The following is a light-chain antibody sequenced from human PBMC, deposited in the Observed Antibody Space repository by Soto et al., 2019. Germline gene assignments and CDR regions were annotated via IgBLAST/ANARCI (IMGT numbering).Light chain of an antibody. V-gene: IGLV1-47*01. CDR2: RNN. CDR3: AAWDDILSGGV. J-gene: IGLJ7*01. CDR1: SSNIGSNY. Sequence: QSVLTQPPSASGTPGQRVTISCSGSSSNIGSNYVYWYQQLPGTAPKLLIYRNNQRPSGVPDRFSGSKSGTSASLAISGLRSEDLADYYCAAWDDILSGGVFGGGTQLTVL.